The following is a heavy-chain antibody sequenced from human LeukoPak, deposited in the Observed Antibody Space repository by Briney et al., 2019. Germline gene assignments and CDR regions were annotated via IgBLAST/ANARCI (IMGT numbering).Heavy chain of an antibody. V-gene: IGHV1-69*04. D-gene: IGHD2-15*01. CDR2: IIPIFGIA. CDR1: GGTFSSYA. J-gene: IGHJ4*02. Sequence: GSSVKVSCKASGGTFSSYAISWVRQAPGQGPEWMGRIIPIFGIANYAQKFQGRVTITADKSTSTAYMELSSLRSEDTAMYYCARDTRARGFCSGGSCSFFDYWGQGTLVTVSS. CDR3: ARDTRARGFCSGGSCSFFDY.